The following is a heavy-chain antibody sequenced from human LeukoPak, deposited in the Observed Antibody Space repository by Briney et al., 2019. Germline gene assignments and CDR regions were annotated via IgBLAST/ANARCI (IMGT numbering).Heavy chain of an antibody. CDR2: MYYIGST. Sequence: PSETLSLMCSVSCGSISRGGYCWSWIRQHPGRGLEWIGYMYYIGSTYYNPSLNSRATISVDTSKNQFSLKLSSVTAADTAVYYCGAMTTVVRGRDAFDIWGQGTMVTVSS. CDR3: GAMTTVVRGRDAFDI. V-gene: IGHV4-31*03. J-gene: IGHJ3*02. D-gene: IGHD4-23*01. CDR1: CGSISRGGYC.